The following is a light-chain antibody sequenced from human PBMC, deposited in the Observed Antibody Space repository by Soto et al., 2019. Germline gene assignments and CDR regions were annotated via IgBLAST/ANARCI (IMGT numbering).Light chain of an antibody. CDR3: QSYDSSLTGPKVL. CDR2: GNS. J-gene: IGLJ2*01. V-gene: IGLV1-40*01. Sequence: QSALTQPPSVSGAPGQRVTISCTGSSSNIGAGYDVHWYQRFPGTAPKLLIYGNSNRPSGVPARFSGSKSGSSASLAITGLQAEDEADYYCQSYDSSLTGPKVLFGGGTKLTVL. CDR1: SSNIGAGYD.